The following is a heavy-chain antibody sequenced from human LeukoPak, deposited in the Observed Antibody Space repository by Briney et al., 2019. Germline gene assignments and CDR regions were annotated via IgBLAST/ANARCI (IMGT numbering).Heavy chain of an antibody. CDR1: GFTFSTYS. V-gene: IGHV3-48*01. J-gene: IGHJ4*02. Sequence: PGGSLRLSCAASGFTFSTYSMNWVRQAPGKGLEWVSYISSSSNTIYYADSVKGRFTISRDNAKNSLYLLMDSLRAEDTAVYYCARAPRYGDPVDYWGQGTLVTVPS. CDR3: ARAPRYGDPVDY. D-gene: IGHD4-17*01. CDR2: ISSSSNTI.